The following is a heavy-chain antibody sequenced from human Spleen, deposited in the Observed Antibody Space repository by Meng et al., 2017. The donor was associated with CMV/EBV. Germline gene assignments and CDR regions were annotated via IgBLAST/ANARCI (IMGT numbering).Heavy chain of an antibody. Sequence: SETLSLTCTVSGGSISGYNWTWVRQPPGKGLEWIGYIYYKGDTKYNPSLKSPVTMSVDTSKNQFSLKLSSVTAADTALYYCARGGQLLGGFDPWGQGTLVTVSS. D-gene: IGHD2-2*01. CDR2: IYYKGDT. V-gene: IGHV4-59*01. J-gene: IGHJ5*02. CDR3: ARGGQLLGGFDP. CDR1: GGSISGYN.